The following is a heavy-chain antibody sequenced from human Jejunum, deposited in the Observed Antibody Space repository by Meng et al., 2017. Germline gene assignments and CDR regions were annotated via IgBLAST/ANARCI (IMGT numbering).Heavy chain of an antibody. V-gene: IGHV4-30-4*01. J-gene: IGHJ4*02. CDR2: IHHSGSA. D-gene: IGHD1-26*01. CDR3: ARRIRGGSYLG. Sequence: QVRLQESGPGLVKPSQTLSLTCTVSGGSISSGDYYWSWIRQPPGKGLEWIGEIHHSGSANYNPSLESRVTISRDTSKKQFSLRLSSVTAADTAVYYCARRIRGGSYLGWGQGTLVTVSS. CDR1: GGSISSGDYY.